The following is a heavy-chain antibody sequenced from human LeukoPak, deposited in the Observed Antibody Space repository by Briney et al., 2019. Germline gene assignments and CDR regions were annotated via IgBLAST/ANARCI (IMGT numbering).Heavy chain of an antibody. CDR2: ISYSGST. Sequence: PSETLSLTCTVSSGSVSSGSYYWSWIRQAPGKGLEWIGYISYSGSTNYNPSLKSRVTISVDTSKNQFSLNLRSVTAADTAVYYCAKREVATRYFDYWGQGTLVTVSS. V-gene: IGHV4-61*01. CDR1: SGSVSSGSYY. D-gene: IGHD5-12*01. CDR3: AKREVATRYFDY. J-gene: IGHJ4*02.